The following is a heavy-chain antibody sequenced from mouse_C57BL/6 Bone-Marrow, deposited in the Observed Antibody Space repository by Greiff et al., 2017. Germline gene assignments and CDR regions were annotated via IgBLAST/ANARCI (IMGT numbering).Heavy chain of an antibody. V-gene: IGHV1-64*01. CDR1: GYTFTSYW. CDR2: IHPNSGST. Sequence: QVQLQQPGAELVKPGASVKLSCKASGYTFTSYWMHWVKQRPGQGLEWIGMIHPNSGSTNYNEKFKSKATLTVDKSSSTAYMQLSSLTSEDSAVYYCAREKRNYTTDTAWFAYWGQGTLVTVSA. J-gene: IGHJ3*01. D-gene: IGHD2-1*01. CDR3: AREKRNYTTDTAWFAY.